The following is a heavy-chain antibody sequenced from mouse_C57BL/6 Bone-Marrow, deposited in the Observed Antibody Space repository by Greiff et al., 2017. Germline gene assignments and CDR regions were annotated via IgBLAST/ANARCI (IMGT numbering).Heavy chain of an antibody. CDR2: ISSGGSYT. Sequence: EVMLVESGGDLVKPGGSLKLSCAASGFTFSSYGMSWVRQTPDKRLEWVATISSGGSYTYYPDSVKGRFTISRDNAKNTLYLQMSSLKSEDTAMYYFARLRFDYWGQGTTLTVSS. CDR3: ARLRFDY. V-gene: IGHV5-6*02. D-gene: IGHD1-1*01. J-gene: IGHJ2*01. CDR1: GFTFSSYG.